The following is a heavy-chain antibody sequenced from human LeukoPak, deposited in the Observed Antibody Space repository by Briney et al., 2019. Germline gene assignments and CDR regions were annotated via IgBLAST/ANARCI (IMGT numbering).Heavy chain of an antibody. D-gene: IGHD2-21*02. CDR1: GGSISSYY. J-gene: IGHJ4*02. Sequence: SETLSLPCTVSGGSISSYYWSWIRQPPGKGLEWVGYIYYSGSTNYNPSLKSRVTISVDTSKNQFSLKLSSVTAADTAVYYCARQVVTAIPGLFDYWGQGTLVTVSS. V-gene: IGHV4-59*01. CDR3: ARQVVTAIPGLFDY. CDR2: IYYSGST.